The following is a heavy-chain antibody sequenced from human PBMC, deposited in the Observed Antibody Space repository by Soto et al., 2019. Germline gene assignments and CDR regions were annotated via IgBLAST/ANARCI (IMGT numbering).Heavy chain of an antibody. CDR2: INPSGGST. Sequence: ASVKVSCKASGYTFTSYYMRWVRQAPGQGLEGMGIINPSGGSTSYAQKFQGRVTMTRDTSTSTVYMELSSLRSEDTAVYYCARPEFRSHLVHSGWYFFDYWGQGTLVTVSS. CDR1: GYTFTSYY. D-gene: IGHD6-19*01. CDR3: ARPEFRSHLVHSGWYFFDY. V-gene: IGHV1-46*01. J-gene: IGHJ4*02.